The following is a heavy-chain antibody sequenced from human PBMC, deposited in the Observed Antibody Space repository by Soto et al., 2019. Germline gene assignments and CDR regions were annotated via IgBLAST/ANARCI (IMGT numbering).Heavy chain of an antibody. J-gene: IGHJ4*02. CDR2: ISAYNGNT. Sequence: QVQLVQSVAEVKKPGASVKVSCKASGYTFTSYGIIWVRQAPGQGLEWMGWISAYNGNTNYAQKLQGRVTMTTDTSGSSAYMELTSLRSDDTAVYCCATRDSSGGGKFSYWGQGTLVTVCS. D-gene: IGHD6-19*01. CDR1: GYTFTSYG. V-gene: IGHV1-18*01. CDR3: ATRDSSGGGKFSY.